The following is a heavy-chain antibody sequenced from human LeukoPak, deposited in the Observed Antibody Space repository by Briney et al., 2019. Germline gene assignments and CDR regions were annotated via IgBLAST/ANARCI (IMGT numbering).Heavy chain of an antibody. D-gene: IGHD6-13*01. CDR1: GFTLSDYT. V-gene: IGHV3-21*01. CDR2: ISGSSRHI. J-gene: IGHJ4*02. CDR3: ARANNSSWHN. Sequence: PRGSLTLSCAASGFTLSDYTMNWVRQAPGKGLEYVSSISGSSRHIYYADSVKGRFTISRDNTKSSLYLQMNSLRVEDMAVYYCARANNSSWHNWGQGTLVTVSS.